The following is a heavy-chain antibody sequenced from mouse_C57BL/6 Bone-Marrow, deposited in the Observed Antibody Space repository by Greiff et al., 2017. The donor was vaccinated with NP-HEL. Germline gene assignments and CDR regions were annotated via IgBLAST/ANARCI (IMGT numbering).Heavy chain of an antibody. CDR3: ARGDGYYSYAMDY. J-gene: IGHJ4*01. CDR1: GFTFSDYG. CDR2: ISSGSSTI. Sequence: EVMLVESGGGLVKPGGSLKLSCAASGFTFSDYGMHWVRQAPEKGLEWVAYISSGSSTIYYADTVKGRFTISRDNAKHTLFLQMTSLRSEDTALYYCARGDGYYSYAMDYWGQGTSVTVSS. V-gene: IGHV5-17*01. D-gene: IGHD2-3*01.